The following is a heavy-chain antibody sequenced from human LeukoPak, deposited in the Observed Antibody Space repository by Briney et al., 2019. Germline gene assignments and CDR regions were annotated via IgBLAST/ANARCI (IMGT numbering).Heavy chain of an antibody. J-gene: IGHJ4*02. V-gene: IGHV3-30*02. D-gene: IGHD3-22*01. CDR2: IPYDGSNK. CDR3: ATSCYYDSSGYCSFDY. Sequence: PGGSLRLSCAASGFTFINYGMHWLRQAPDKGLEWVAFIPYDGSNKYYVDSVKGRFTISRDNSKNTLYLQMNSLRAEDTAVYYCATSCYYDSSGYCSFDYWGQGTLVTVSS. CDR1: GFTFINYG.